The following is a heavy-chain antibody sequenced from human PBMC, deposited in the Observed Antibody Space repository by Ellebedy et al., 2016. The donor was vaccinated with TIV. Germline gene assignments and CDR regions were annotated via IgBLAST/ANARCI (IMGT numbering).Heavy chain of an antibody. CDR2: IYYSGST. V-gene: IGHV4-59*01. D-gene: IGHD3-16*02. CDR3: ARGLDDYVWGSYRDY. J-gene: IGHJ4*02. Sequence: SETLSLTCTVSGGSISSYYWSWIRQPPGKGLEWIGYIYYSGSTNYNPSLKSRVTISVDTSKNQSSLKLSSVTAADTAVYYCARGLDDYVWGSYRDYWGQGTLVTVSS. CDR1: GGSISSYY.